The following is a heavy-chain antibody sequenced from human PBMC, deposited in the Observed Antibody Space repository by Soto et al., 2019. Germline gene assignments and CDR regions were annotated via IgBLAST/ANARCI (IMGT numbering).Heavy chain of an antibody. CDR2: ISGSGGST. Sequence: GGSLRLSCAASGFTFSSYAMSWVRQAPGKGLEWVSAISGSGGSTYYADSVKGRFTISRGNSKNTLYLQMNSLRAEDTAVYYCAKVPNYYDSSGSTFDYWGQGTLVTVSS. CDR3: AKVPNYYDSSGSTFDY. J-gene: IGHJ4*02. D-gene: IGHD3-22*01. V-gene: IGHV3-23*01. CDR1: GFTFSSYA.